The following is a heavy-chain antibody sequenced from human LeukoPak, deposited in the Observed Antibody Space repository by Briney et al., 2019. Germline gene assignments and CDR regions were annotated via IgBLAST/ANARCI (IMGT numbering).Heavy chain of an antibody. J-gene: IGHJ4*02. CDR1: GFTVVDYA. CDR2: TSWNSGSI. D-gene: IGHD3-3*01. V-gene: IGHV3-9*01. CDR3: AKQSAGTHGYFDY. Sequence: GVSLRFSCAASGFTVVDYAMDWVRQGPGNGLEGVSGTSWNSGSIDYADYVRGRFTISRDNAKNSLYLQMNSLRTEYTALYYCAKQSAGTHGYFDYWGQGTLVTVSS.